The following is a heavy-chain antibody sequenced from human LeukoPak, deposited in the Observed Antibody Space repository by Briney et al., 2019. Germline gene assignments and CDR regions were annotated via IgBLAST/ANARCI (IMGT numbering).Heavy chain of an antibody. CDR2: ISSSGSTI. V-gene: IGHV3-48*03. Sequence: GGSLRLSCAASGFTLSSYEMNWVRQAPGKGLEWVSYISSSGSTIYYADSVKGRFTISRDNAKNSLYLQMNSLRAEDTAVYYCATQWRSSNAFDIWGQGTMVTVSS. CDR3: ATQWRSSNAFDI. CDR1: GFTLSSYE. D-gene: IGHD6-19*01. J-gene: IGHJ3*02.